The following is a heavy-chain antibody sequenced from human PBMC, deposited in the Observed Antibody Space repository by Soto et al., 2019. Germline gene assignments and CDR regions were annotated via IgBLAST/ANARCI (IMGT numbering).Heavy chain of an antibody. Sequence: QLQLQESGPGLVKPSETLSLTCTVSGGSISSSSYYWGWIRQPPGKGLEWIGSIYYSGSTYYNPSLKSRVTISVDTSKNQFSLKLSSVTAADTAVYYCASRLLWFGELLGELDYWGQGTLVTVSS. CDR1: GGSISSSSYY. V-gene: IGHV4-39*01. CDR3: ASRLLWFGELLGELDY. J-gene: IGHJ4*02. D-gene: IGHD3-10*01. CDR2: IYYSGST.